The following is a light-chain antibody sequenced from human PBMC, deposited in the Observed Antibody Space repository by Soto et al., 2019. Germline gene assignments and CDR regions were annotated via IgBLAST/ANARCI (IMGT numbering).Light chain of an antibody. V-gene: IGLV1-51*01. J-gene: IGLJ1*01. CDR3: GSWDSSLSAYV. Sequence: QSVLTQPPSVSAAPGQKVTISCSGSSSNIXXNSVSXYQQVPGTAPKLLIYDDNKRPSGSPDRVSGSKSGTSATLGITGFQTGDEADYYCGSWDSSLSAYVFVTGTNVTVL. CDR1: SSNIXXNS. CDR2: DDN.